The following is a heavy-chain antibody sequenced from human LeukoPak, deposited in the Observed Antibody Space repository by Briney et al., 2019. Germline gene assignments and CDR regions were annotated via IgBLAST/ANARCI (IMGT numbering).Heavy chain of an antibody. Sequence: ASVYLSCTASGYTFTSYDITRGRQATGPGVEWMGWMNPNSGNAGYAQKFQGRVTRTRSSFISTAYMQLSSLRSEDTAVYYCARRIATGGTTTGYWGQGTLVTVSS. CDR2: MNPNSGNA. CDR3: ARRIATGGTTTGY. V-gene: IGHV1-8*01. CDR1: GYTFTSYD. J-gene: IGHJ4*02. D-gene: IGHD6-13*01.